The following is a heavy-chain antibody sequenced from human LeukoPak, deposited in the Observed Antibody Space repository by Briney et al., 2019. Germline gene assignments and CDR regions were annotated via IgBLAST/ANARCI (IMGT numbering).Heavy chain of an antibody. CDR2: ISSSSDYI. D-gene: IGHD4-17*01. Sequence: PGGSLRLSCAASGFTFTTFNMNWVRQSPGKGLEWGSCISSSSDYIYYADSVKGRFTISRDNSRNPLYLQMNSLRAEDTAVYYCAGRDYGDYFFDSWGQGTLVTVSS. CDR3: AGRDYGDYFFDS. CDR1: GFTFTTFN. J-gene: IGHJ4*02. V-gene: IGHV3-21*01.